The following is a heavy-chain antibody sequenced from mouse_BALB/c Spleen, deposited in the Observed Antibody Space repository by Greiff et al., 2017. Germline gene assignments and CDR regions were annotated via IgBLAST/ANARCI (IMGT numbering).Heavy chain of an antibody. CDR3: AKQDYYGSRGWYFDV. CDR2: IWGGGST. J-gene: IGHJ1*01. CDR1: GFSLTDYG. V-gene: IGHV2-6-5*01. Sequence: VKLQESGPGLVAPSQSLSITCTVSGFSLTDYGVSWIRQPPGKGLEWLGVIWGGGSTYYNSALKSRLSISKDNSKSQVFLKMNSLQTDDTAMYYCAKQDYYGSRGWYFDVWGAGTTVTVSS. D-gene: IGHD1-1*01.